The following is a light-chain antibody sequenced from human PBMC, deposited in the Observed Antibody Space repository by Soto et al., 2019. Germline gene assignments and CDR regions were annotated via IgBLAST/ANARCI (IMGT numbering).Light chain of an antibody. CDR2: SNS. CDR3: SAWDDSLNSYV. V-gene: IGLV1-44*01. CDR1: SSNIGSNT. J-gene: IGLJ1*01. Sequence: QSVLTQPPSASGTPGQRVTISCSGSSSNIGSNTVNWYQQLPGTAPKLLIYSNSQRPSGVPDRFSGSESGTSASLAIRGLQSEDEADYYCSAWDDSLNSYVFGTGTKVTVL.